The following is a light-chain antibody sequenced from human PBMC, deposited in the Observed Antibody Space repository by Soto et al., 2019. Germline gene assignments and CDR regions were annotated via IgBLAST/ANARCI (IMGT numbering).Light chain of an antibody. CDR1: SSDVGGYKY. CDR2: EVS. J-gene: IGLJ1*01. CDR3: SSYTSGSSHYV. V-gene: IGLV2-14*01. Sequence: QSVLTQPASVSGSPGQSITISCTGTSSDVGGYKYVSWYQQHPGKAPKVMIYEVSNRPSGVSNRFSGSKSGNTASLTISGLQAEDEADYHCSSYTSGSSHYVFGTGTKVTVL.